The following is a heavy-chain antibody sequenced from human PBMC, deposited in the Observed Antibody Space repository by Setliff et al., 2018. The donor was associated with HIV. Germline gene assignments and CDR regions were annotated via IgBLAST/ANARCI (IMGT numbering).Heavy chain of an antibody. D-gene: IGHD6-6*01. Sequence: PGESLKISCAASGFTFSNYAMNWARQAPGKGLEWVSGISGSGGTTYYADSVQGRFTISRDNSKNTLYLQMNSLRGGDTAVYYCARDRKFGSSGDYYYYMDVWGKGTTVTVSS. V-gene: IGHV3-23*01. CDR2: ISGSGGTT. CDR1: GFTFSNYA. J-gene: IGHJ6*03. CDR3: ARDRKFGSSGDYYYYMDV.